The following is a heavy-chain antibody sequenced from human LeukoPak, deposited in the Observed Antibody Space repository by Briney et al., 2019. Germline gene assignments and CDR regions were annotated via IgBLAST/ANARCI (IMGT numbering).Heavy chain of an antibody. CDR1: GFTFSSYW. CDR3: ARPIAAAGSVFDI. D-gene: IGHD6-13*01. CDR2: INQDGGEK. Sequence: GGSLRLSCAASGFTFSSYWMSWVRQAPGKGLEWVANINQDGGEKYYVGSVKGRFTISRDNAKNTLYLQMNSLRAEDTAVYYCARPIAAAGSVFDIWGQGTMVSVSS. J-gene: IGHJ3*02. V-gene: IGHV3-7*01.